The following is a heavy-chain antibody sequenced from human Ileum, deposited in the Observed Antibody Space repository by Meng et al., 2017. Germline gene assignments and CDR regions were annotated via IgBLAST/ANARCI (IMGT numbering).Heavy chain of an antibody. V-gene: IGHV4-34*01. J-gene: IGHJ2*01. CDR1: GGSFSGYY. CDR2: IHHSGST. CDR3: ARYGGSGSYWHFDP. D-gene: IGHD3-10*01. Sequence: QVQLQQWGAGLLKPSETLSLTCAVYGGSFSGYYWTWIRQPPGKGLEWIGEIHHSGSTNYNPSLKSRVTMSIDTSKIQFSLELSSVTAADAAVYYCARYGGSGSYWHFDPWGRGILVTVSS.